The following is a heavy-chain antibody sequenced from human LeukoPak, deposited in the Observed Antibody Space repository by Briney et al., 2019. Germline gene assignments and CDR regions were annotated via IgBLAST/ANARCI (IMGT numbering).Heavy chain of an antibody. CDR2: ISAYNGNT. CDR1: GYTFTSYG. J-gene: IGHJ2*01. V-gene: IGHV1-18*01. Sequence: ASVKVSCKASGYTFTSYGISWVRQAPGQGLEWMGWISAYNGNTNYAQKLQGRVTMTTDTSTSTAYMELRSLRSDDTAVYYCAREKEYYDSSGYPNWYFDLWGRGTLVTVTS. CDR3: AREKEYYDSSGYPNWYFDL. D-gene: IGHD3-22*01.